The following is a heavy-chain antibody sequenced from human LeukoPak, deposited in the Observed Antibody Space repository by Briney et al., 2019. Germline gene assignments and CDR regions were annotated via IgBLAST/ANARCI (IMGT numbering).Heavy chain of an antibody. D-gene: IGHD3-22*01. Sequence: GGSLRLSCAASGFTFSGSAMHWVRQASGKGLEWVGRIRSKANSYATAYAASVKGRFTISRDDSKNTAYLQMNSLKTEDTAVYYCTRHVAIYYYDSSGYYYSFFLFSRGQGTLVTVSS. J-gene: IGHJ4*02. CDR1: GFTFSGSA. CDR3: TRHVAIYYYDSSGYYYSFFLFS. V-gene: IGHV3-73*01. CDR2: IRSKANSYAT.